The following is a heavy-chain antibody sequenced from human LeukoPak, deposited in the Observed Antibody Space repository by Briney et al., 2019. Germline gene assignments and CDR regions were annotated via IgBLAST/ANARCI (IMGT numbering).Heavy chain of an antibody. CDR1: GYTFTSHD. D-gene: IGHD4-11*01. Sequence: GASVKVSCKASGYTFTSHDISWVRQATGQGLEWMGWMNPTSGNTGYAQRFQGRVTMTRNTSVSTAYMELSSLRYEDTAVYYCVRLDYRNNQKDVNWFDPWGQGTLVTVSS. CDR3: VRLDYRNNQKDVNWFDP. J-gene: IGHJ5*02. CDR2: MNPTSGNT. V-gene: IGHV1-8*01.